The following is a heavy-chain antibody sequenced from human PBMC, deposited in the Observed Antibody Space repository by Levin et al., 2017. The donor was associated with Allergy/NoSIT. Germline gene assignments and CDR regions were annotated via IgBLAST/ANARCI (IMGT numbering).Heavy chain of an antibody. V-gene: IGHV3-30*18. Sequence: GESLKISCAASGFTFSSYGMHWVRQAPGKGLEWVAVISYDGSNKYYADSVKGRFTISRDNSKNTLYLQMNSLRAEDTAVYYCAKAYYGYSSSFDAFDIWGQGTMVTVSS. J-gene: IGHJ3*02. CDR3: AKAYYGYSSSFDAFDI. D-gene: IGHD6-13*01. CDR1: GFTFSSYG. CDR2: ISYDGSNK.